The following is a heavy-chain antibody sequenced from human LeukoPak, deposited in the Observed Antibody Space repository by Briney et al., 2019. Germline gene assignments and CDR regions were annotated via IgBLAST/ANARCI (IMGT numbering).Heavy chain of an antibody. CDR2: IRYDGSNK. D-gene: IGHD4-11*01. J-gene: IGHJ4*02. CDR3: AKDFGFGSLPTPFTVTTGFDY. CDR1: GFTFSSYG. V-gene: IGHV3-30*02. Sequence: PGGSLRLSCAASGFTFSSYGMHWVRQAPGKGLEWVAFIRYDGSNKYYADPVKGRFTISRDNSKNTLYLQMNSLRAEDTAVYYCAKDFGFGSLPTPFTVTTGFDYWGQGTLVTVSS.